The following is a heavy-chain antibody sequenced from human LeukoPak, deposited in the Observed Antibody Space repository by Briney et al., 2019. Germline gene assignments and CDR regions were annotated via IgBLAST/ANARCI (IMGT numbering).Heavy chain of an antibody. V-gene: IGHV3-23*01. CDR2: ISASGGGA. CDR1: GFRFKNFA. CDR3: AKDVRRAEYCSATTCYTSSFDY. D-gene: IGHD2-2*02. J-gene: IGHJ4*02. Sequence: GGSLRLSCAAPGFRFKNFAMTWVRQAPGKGLEWVSTISASGGGAYYADSVKGRFTISRDNSKDTLSLQMNTLRAEDTAVYYCAKDVRRAEYCSATTCYTSSFDYWGQGTLVTVSS.